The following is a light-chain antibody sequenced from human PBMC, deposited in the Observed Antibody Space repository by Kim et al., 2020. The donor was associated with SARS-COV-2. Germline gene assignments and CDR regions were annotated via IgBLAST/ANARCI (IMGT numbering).Light chain of an antibody. V-gene: IGKV3-11*01. CDR1: QNVDTY. CDR3: QQRSNWPKNT. Sequence: SPGEGATPSGRASQNVDTYLAGYQQKPGQAPRLLIYDASNRATGIPAKFSGSGSGTDVTLTISSLEPEDFAVYYCQQRSNWPKNTFGGGTKVDIK. CDR2: DAS. J-gene: IGKJ4*01.